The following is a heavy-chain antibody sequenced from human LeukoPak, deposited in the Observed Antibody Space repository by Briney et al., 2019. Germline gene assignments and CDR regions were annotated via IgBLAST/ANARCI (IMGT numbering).Heavy chain of an antibody. J-gene: IGHJ4*02. D-gene: IGHD1-7*01. V-gene: IGHV3-21*01. CDR3: ARDITGTTGFDY. CDR1: GFTVSSNY. Sequence: GGSLRLSCAASGFTVSSNYMSWVRRAPGKGLEWVSSISSSSSYIYYADSVKGRFTISRDNAKNSLYLQMNSLRAEDTAVYYCARDITGTTGFDYWGQGTLVTVSS. CDR2: ISSSSSYI.